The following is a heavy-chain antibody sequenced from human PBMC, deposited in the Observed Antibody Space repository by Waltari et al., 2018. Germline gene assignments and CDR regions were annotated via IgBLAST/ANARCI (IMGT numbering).Heavy chain of an antibody. Sequence: EVQLLESGGGLVQPGGSLRLSCAASGFTFSSYALRWVRQAPGKGLEWVSAISGSGGSTYYADSVKGRFTISRDNSKNTLYLQMNSLRAEDKAVYYCAKIPSTVTAFDYWGQGTLVTVSS. D-gene: IGHD4-17*01. CDR1: GFTFSSYA. J-gene: IGHJ4*02. CDR3: AKIPSTVTAFDY. CDR2: ISGSGGST. V-gene: IGHV3-23*01.